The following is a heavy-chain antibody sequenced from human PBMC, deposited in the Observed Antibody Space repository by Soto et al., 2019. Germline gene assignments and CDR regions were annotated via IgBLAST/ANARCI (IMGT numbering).Heavy chain of an antibody. J-gene: IGHJ5*02. D-gene: IGHD3-22*01. V-gene: IGHV4-31*03. CDR2: IYFSGTT. CDR3: ARRDRSGFSYWLDT. Sequence: SETLSLTCTVSGGSISSGDYYWSWIRQHPRKGLEWIGTIYFSGTTYYNPSLKSRVTISVDTSKSQFSLKLSSVTAADTAVYYCARRDRSGFSYWLDTWGQGTLVTVSS. CDR1: GGSISSGDYY.